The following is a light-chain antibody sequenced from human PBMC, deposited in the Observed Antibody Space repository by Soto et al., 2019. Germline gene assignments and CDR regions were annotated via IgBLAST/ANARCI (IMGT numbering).Light chain of an antibody. J-gene: IGKJ3*01. CDR2: DVS. V-gene: IGKV1-5*01. CDR3: QQYHSYFRPT. CDR1: QSVSNW. Sequence: DIQMTQSPSILSASVGDRVTITCRASQSVSNWLAWYQQKPGKAPQLLIYDVSTLRSGVPSRFSGRGSGTQFTLTISSLQPDDFATYHCQQYHSYFRPTFGPGTKLEI.